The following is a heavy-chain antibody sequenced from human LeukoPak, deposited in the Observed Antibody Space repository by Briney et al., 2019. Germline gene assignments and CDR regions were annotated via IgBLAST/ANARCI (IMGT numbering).Heavy chain of an antibody. CDR3: ARSTSPMGYFDY. Sequence: ASVKVSRKASGYTFTSYYMHWVRQAPGQGLEWMGIINPSGGSTSYAQKFQGRVTMTRDTSTSTVYMELSSLRSEDTAVYYCARSTSPMGYFDYWGQGTLVTVSS. V-gene: IGHV1-46*01. CDR2: INPSGGST. J-gene: IGHJ4*02. D-gene: IGHD2-2*01. CDR1: GYTFTSYY.